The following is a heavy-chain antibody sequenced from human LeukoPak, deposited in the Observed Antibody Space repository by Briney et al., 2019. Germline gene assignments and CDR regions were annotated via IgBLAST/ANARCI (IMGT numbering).Heavy chain of an antibody. Sequence: SETLSLTCAVYGGSFSGYYWSWIRQPPGKGLEWIGEINHSGSTNYNPSLKSRVTISVDTSKNQFSLKLTSVTAADTAVYYCASGGVNAIFYFDYWGQGSLVTVSS. CDR3: ASGGVNAIFYFDY. D-gene: IGHD2-21*01. J-gene: IGHJ4*02. V-gene: IGHV4-34*01. CDR1: GGSFSGYY. CDR2: INHSGST.